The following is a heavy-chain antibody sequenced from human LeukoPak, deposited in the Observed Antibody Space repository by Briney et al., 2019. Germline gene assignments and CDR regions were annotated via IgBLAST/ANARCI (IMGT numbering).Heavy chain of an antibody. CDR3: AKNCEWELLVDY. Sequence: GGSLRLSCAASGFTFDDYAMHWVRQAPGKGLEWVSGISWNSGSIGYADSVKGRFTISRDNAKNSLYLQMNSLRAEDTAVYYCAKNCEWELLVDYWGQGTLVTVSS. V-gene: IGHV3-9*01. CDR2: ISWNSGSI. CDR1: GFTFDDYA. D-gene: IGHD1-26*01. J-gene: IGHJ4*02.